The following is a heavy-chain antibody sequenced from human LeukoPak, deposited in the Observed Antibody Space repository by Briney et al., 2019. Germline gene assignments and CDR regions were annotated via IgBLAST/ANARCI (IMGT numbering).Heavy chain of an antibody. Sequence: SETLSLTCTVSGGSISRYYWSWIRQPPGKGLEWIGYIYYSGSTNYNPSLKSRVTISVDTSKNQFSLKLSSVTAADTAVYYCARVGSGSYYSGPDYWGQGTLVTVSS. CDR1: GGSISRYY. V-gene: IGHV4-59*01. CDR2: IYYSGST. D-gene: IGHD1-26*01. CDR3: ARVGSGSYYSGPDY. J-gene: IGHJ4*02.